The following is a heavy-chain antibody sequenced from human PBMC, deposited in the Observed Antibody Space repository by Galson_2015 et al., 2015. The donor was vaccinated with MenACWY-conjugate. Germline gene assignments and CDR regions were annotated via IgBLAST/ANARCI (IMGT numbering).Heavy chain of an antibody. CDR1: GLTFSNYW. J-gene: IGHJ4*02. V-gene: IGHV3-7*03. Sequence: SLRLSCAASGLTFSNYWMSWVRQAPGKGLEWVANIKQDGREKYYVDSVKGRFTISRDNAKNSLYLQMNSLRAEDTAMYYCASQTWTGYFDYWGQGSLVTVSS. D-gene: IGHD3-10*01. CDR2: IKQDGREK. CDR3: ASQTWTGYFDY.